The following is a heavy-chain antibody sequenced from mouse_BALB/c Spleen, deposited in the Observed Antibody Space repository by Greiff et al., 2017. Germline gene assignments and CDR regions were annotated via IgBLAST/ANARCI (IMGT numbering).Heavy chain of an antibody. CDR3: ARDRNSLMDY. J-gene: IGHJ4*01. V-gene: IGHV5-4*02. CDR2: ISDGGSYT. CDR1: GFTFSDYY. Sequence: EVMLVESGGGLVKPGGSLKLSCAASGFTFSDYYMYWVRQTPEKRLEWVATISDGGSYTYYPDSVKGRFTISRDNAKNNLYLQMSSLKSEDTAMYYCARDRNSLMDYWGQGTSVTVSS.